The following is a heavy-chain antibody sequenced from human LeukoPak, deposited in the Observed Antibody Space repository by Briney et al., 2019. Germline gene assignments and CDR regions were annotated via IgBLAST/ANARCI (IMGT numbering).Heavy chain of an antibody. Sequence: GGSLRLSCAASGLIFSGYGMHWVRQAPGEGLEWVAYIRHDESKTFYADSVKGRFTISRDNSKNTLYLQMHSLRAEDTALYYCAKPVIPSAYQGTYYMDVRGKGTTVTVSS. V-gene: IGHV3-30*02. D-gene: IGHD3-16*01. J-gene: IGHJ6*03. CDR2: IRHDESKT. CDR1: GLIFSGYG. CDR3: AKPVIPSAYQGTYYMDV.